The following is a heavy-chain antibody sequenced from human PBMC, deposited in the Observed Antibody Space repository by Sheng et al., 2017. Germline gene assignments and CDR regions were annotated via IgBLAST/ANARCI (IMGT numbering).Heavy chain of an antibody. CDR3: ARWGSGSYIDY. CDR2: INHSGST. Sequence: QVQLQQWGAGLLKPSETLSLTCAVYGGSFSGYYWSWIRQPPGKGLEWIGEINHSGSTNYNPSLKSRVTISVDTSKNQFSLKLSSVTAADTAVYYCARWGSGSYIDYWGQGTLVTVSS. V-gene: IGHV4-34*01. CDR1: GGSFSGYY. J-gene: IGHJ4*02. D-gene: IGHD3-10*01.